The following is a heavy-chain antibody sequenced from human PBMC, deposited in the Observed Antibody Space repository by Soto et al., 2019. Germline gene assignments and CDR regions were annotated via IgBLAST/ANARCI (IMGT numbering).Heavy chain of an antibody. CDR2: TYYRSKWYN. CDR3: VRLIGNSWLDF. D-gene: IGHD1-26*01. Sequence: QVQLQQSEPGLVKPSQTLSLTCAISGDSVSSSSVTWNWIRQSPSRGLEWLGRTYYRSKWYNDCAESVKSRVTINPDASKNQFPLHLNSVTPEATAVYYCVRLIGNSWLDFWGQGTLVTVSS. CDR1: GDSVSSSSVT. J-gene: IGHJ5*01. V-gene: IGHV6-1*01.